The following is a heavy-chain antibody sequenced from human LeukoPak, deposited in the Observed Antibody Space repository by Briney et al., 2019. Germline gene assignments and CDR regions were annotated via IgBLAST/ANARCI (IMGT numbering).Heavy chain of an antibody. CDR3: AKGQFHYSYGLGYYYGMDV. V-gene: IGHV3-9*01. J-gene: IGHJ6*02. Sequence: SLRLSCAASGFTLVDYAMHWVRPAPGRGLEWVSGISWNSGSVGYADSVKGRFTISRDNAKNSLYLQMNSLRAEDTALYYCAKGQFHYSYGLGYYYGMDVWGQGTTVTVSS. D-gene: IGHD5-18*01. CDR1: GFTLVDYA. CDR2: ISWNSGSV.